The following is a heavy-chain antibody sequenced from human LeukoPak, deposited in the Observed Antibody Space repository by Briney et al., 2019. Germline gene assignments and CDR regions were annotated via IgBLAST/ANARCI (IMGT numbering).Heavy chain of an antibody. Sequence: SETLSLTCAVYGGSFSSYYWGWIRQPPGKGLEWIGSIYYSGSTYYNPSLKSRVTISVDTSKNQFSLKLSSVTAADTAVYYCARGGAGTTLYYYYYMDVWGKGTTVTVSS. CDR1: GGSFSSYY. CDR2: IYYSGST. J-gene: IGHJ6*03. V-gene: IGHV4-39*07. CDR3: ARGGAGTTLYYYYYMDV. D-gene: IGHD1-1*01.